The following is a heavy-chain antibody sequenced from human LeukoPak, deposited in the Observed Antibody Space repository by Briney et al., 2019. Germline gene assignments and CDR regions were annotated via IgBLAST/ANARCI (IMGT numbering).Heavy chain of an antibody. CDR2: IYHSGST. V-gene: IGHV4-30-2*01. Sequence: SQTLSLTCAVSGGSISSGGYSWSWIRQPPGKGLEWIGYIYHSGSTYYNPSLKSRVTISVDRSKNQFSLKLSSVTAADTAVYYCAARAATGTIVDSWGQGTLVTVSS. J-gene: IGHJ4*02. CDR3: AARAATGTIVDS. D-gene: IGHD6-13*01. CDR1: GGSISSGGYS.